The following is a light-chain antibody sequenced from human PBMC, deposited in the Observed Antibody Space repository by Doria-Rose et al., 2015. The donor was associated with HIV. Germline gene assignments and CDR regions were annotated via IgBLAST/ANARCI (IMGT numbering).Light chain of an antibody. CDR3: QQTYSSPPWT. Sequence: DIQVTQSPSSLSASIGDRVTITCRASQTVSTYLNWFQQEPGKAPKLLIYAASRLQSGVPSRFSGSGSGTDFTLTISGLQPGDFATYYCQQTYSSPPWTFGQGIKVVMK. J-gene: IGKJ1*01. CDR2: AAS. V-gene: IGKV1-39*01. CDR1: QTVSTY.